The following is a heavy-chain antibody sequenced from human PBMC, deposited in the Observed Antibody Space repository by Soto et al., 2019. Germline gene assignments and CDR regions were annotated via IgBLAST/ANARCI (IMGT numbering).Heavy chain of an antibody. Sequence: QVQLQESGPGLVKPSQTLSLTCTVSCGSISSGGYYWSWIRQHPGKGLEWIGYIYYSGSTYYNPSLKGRVTISVDTSKNQFSLKLSSVTAADTAVYYCARDEGDPPSSWFDYWGQGTLVTVSS. CDR2: IYYSGST. V-gene: IGHV4-31*03. CDR1: CGSISSGGYY. D-gene: IGHD2-21*02. J-gene: IGHJ4*02. CDR3: ARDEGDPPSSWFDY.